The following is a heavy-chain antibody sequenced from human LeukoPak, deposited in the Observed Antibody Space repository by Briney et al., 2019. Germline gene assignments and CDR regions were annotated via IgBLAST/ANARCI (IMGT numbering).Heavy chain of an antibody. Sequence: GGSLRLSCAASGVRFSNFGLHWVRQAPGKGLEWVSFIRFNGSHKFYADSVEGRFIISRDNAKNTLYLQMNSLRIEDTAIYYCALTTRGYWGQGTLVTVSS. CDR1: GVRFSNFG. V-gene: IGHV3-30*02. CDR3: ALTTRGY. J-gene: IGHJ4*02. D-gene: IGHD4-17*01. CDR2: IRFNGSHK.